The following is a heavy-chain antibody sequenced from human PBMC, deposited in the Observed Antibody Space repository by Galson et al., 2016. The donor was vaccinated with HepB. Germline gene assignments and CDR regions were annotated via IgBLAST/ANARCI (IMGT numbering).Heavy chain of an antibody. CDR2: ISVYGIT. CDR1: GFSFSSFA. CDR3: AKDFRYGSA. D-gene: IGHD6-19*01. V-gene: IGHV3-23*01. J-gene: IGHJ5*02. Sequence: SLRLSCAASGFSFSSFAMTWVRQAPGKGWEWVSGISVYGITYYEDSVQGRLTVSSDKSKGTLYLQMNSLRAEETAIYYCAKDFRYGSAWGPGTLVTVSS.